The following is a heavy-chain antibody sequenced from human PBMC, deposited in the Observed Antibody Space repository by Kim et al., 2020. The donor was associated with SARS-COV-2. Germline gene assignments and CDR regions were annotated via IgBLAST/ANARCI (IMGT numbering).Heavy chain of an antibody. J-gene: IGHJ4*02. CDR2: ISGSGGST. V-gene: IGHV3-23*01. CDR1: GFTFSSYA. Sequence: GGSLRLSCAASGFTFSSYAMSWVRQAPGKGLEWVSAISGSGGSTYYADSVKGRFTISRDNSKNTLYLQMNSLRAEDTAVYYCAKNVRKVGATDSLDYWGQGTLVTVSS. D-gene: IGHD1-26*01. CDR3: AKNVRKVGATDSLDY.